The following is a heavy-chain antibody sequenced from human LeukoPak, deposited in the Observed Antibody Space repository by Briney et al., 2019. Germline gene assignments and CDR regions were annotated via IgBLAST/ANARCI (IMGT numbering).Heavy chain of an antibody. J-gene: IGHJ3*02. CDR2: KYYSGSA. D-gene: IGHD2-2*01. V-gene: IGHV4-31*03. Sequence: SETLSLTCNVSGVSVSDGRYYWTWIRQHPGKGLEWIGYKYYSGSAKYNPSLKSRLTISIDTSKNQFSLQLSSVTAADTATYYCATPNCSGISCLDVFNMWGQGTRVTVSS. CDR1: GVSVSDGRYY. CDR3: ATPNCSGISCLDVFNM.